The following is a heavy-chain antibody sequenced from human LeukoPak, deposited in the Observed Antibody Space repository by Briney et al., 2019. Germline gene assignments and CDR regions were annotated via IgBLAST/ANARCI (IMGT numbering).Heavy chain of an antibody. D-gene: IGHD6-19*01. Sequence: SETLSLTCAVYGGSFSGYYWSWIRQPPGKGLEWIGEINHSGSTNYNPSLKSRVTISVDTSKNQFSLKLSSVTAADTAVYYCARDFSGGDYWGQGTLVTVSS. CDR2: INHSGST. CDR3: ARDFSGGDY. CDR1: GGSFSGYY. J-gene: IGHJ4*02. V-gene: IGHV4-34*01.